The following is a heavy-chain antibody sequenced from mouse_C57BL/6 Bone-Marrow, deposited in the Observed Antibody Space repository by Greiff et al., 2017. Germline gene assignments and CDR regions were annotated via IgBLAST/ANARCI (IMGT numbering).Heavy chain of an antibody. D-gene: IGHD3-1*01. CDR1: GFSLTSYG. J-gene: IGHJ4*01. V-gene: IGHV2-2*01. CDR3: ARMGYGYYAMDY. Sequence: VKLQESGPGLVQPSQSLSITCTVSGFSLTSYGVHWVRQSPGKGLEWLGVIWSGGSTDYNAAFIFRLSISKDNAKSQVVFKMNSLQADDTAIYYCARMGYGYYAMDYWGQGTSDTGSS. CDR2: IWSGGST.